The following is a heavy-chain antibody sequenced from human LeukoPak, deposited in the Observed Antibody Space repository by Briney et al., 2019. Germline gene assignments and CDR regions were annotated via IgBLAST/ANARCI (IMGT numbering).Heavy chain of an antibody. CDR2: ISGSGGST. CDR3: AKDGASSGWYYGMDV. V-gene: IGHV3-23*01. CDR1: GFTFSSYA. Sequence: GGSLRLSCAASGFTFSSYAMSWVRQAPGKGLEWVSAISGSGGSTYYADSVKGRFTISRDNSKNTPYLQMNSLRAEDTAVYYCAKDGASSGWYYGMDVWGQGTTVTVSS. D-gene: IGHD6-19*01. J-gene: IGHJ6*02.